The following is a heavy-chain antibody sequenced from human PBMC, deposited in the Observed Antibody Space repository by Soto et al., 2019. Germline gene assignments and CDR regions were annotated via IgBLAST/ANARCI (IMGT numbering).Heavy chain of an antibody. D-gene: IGHD3-10*01. Sequence: SVKVSCKASGGTFSSYAISWVRQAPGQGLEWMGGIIPIFGTANYAQKFQGRVTITADESTSTAYMELSSLRSEDTAVYYCARTMVRGVIISPYYYYGMDVWGQGTTVTVSS. J-gene: IGHJ6*02. CDR1: GGTFSSYA. CDR2: IIPIFGTA. V-gene: IGHV1-69*13. CDR3: ARTMVRGVIISPYYYYGMDV.